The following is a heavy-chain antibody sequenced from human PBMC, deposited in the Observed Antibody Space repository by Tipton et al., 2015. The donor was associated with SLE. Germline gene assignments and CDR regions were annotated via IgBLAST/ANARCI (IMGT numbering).Heavy chain of an antibody. D-gene: IGHD6-13*01. J-gene: IGHJ5*02. V-gene: IGHV4-39*07. Sequence: TLSLTCTVSGVSISSSSYYWGWIRQPPGKGLEWIGHIFHIGSAYYNPSLKSRVTISIDTSTNQFSLKVKSVTAADTAVYYCARLADGNRNWFDPWGQGTLVTVSS. CDR1: GVSISSSSYY. CDR3: ARLADGNRNWFDP. CDR2: IFHIGSA.